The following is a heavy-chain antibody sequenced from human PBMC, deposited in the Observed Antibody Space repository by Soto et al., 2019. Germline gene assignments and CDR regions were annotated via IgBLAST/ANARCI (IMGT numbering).Heavy chain of an antibody. CDR3: ANLLNVAAAGTPHYYGVDV. CDR2: ISFDGSKT. J-gene: IGHJ6*02. CDR1: GFSFSVYP. D-gene: IGHD6-13*01. Sequence: VQLVESGGGVVRPGRSLRLSCAASGFSFSVYPMNWVRQAPGNGLEWVAFISFDGSKTYYSDSVKGRFTISRDNSKNTVSLQMNNLRPGDAAVYHCANLLNVAAAGTPHYYGVDVWGQGTTVTVS. V-gene: IGHV3-30*04.